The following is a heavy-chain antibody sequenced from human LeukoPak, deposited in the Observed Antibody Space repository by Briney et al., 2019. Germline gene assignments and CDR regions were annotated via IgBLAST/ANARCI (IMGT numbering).Heavy chain of an antibody. J-gene: IGHJ6*02. Sequence: PGGSLRLSCAASAFTFSSFAMNWVRQAPGKGLEWVSGTSDSGTTTYYADSVKGRFTMSRDNSKKTLFLQMDSLRAEDTAVYYCAKGGSGFGFYYGMDVWGQGTTVTVSS. D-gene: IGHD3-10*01. CDR3: AKGGSGFGFYYGMDV. V-gene: IGHV3-23*01. CDR1: AFTFSSFA. CDR2: TSDSGTTT.